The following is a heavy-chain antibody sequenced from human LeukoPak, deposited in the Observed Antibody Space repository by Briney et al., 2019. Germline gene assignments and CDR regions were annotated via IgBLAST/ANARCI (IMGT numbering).Heavy chain of an antibody. V-gene: IGHV4-34*01. CDR1: GGSFSGYY. CDR2: INHSGST. CDR3: ARLPYYDFWSGYSDAFDI. Sequence: SETLSLNCAVYGGSFSGYYWSWIRQPPGKGLEWIGEINHSGSTNYNPSLKSRVTISVDTSKNQFSLKLSSVTAADTAVYYCARLPYYDFWSGYSDAFDIWGQGTMVTVSS. D-gene: IGHD3-3*01. J-gene: IGHJ3*02.